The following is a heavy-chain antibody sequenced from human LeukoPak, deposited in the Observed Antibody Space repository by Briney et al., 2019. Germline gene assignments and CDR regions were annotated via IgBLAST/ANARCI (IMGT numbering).Heavy chain of an antibody. V-gene: IGHV3-30*02. CDR1: GFTFSSYG. Sequence: QSGGSLRLSCAASGFTFSSYGMHWVRQAPGKGLEWVAFIRYDGSNKYYADSVKGRFTISRDNSKNTLYLQMNSLRAEDTAVYYCAKDSDRGLRYFDWSFYWGQGTLVTVSS. CDR3: AKDSDRGLRYFDWSFY. J-gene: IGHJ4*02. CDR2: IRYDGSNK. D-gene: IGHD3-9*01.